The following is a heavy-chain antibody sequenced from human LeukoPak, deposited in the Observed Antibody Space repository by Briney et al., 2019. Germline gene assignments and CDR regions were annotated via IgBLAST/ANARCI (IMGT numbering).Heavy chain of an antibody. CDR2: IKQDGSEK. V-gene: IGHV3-7*01. J-gene: IGHJ4*02. Sequence: GGSLRLSCAASGFTFSSYSMNWVRQAPGKGLEWVANIKQDGSEKYYVDSVKGRFTISRDNAKNSLYLQMNSLRAEDTAVYYCARDYMVRGVIDYWGQGTLVTVSS. CDR1: GFTFSSYS. CDR3: ARDYMVRGVIDY. D-gene: IGHD3-10*01.